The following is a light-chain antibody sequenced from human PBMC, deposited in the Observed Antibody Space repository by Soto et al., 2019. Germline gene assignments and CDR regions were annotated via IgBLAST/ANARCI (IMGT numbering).Light chain of an antibody. J-gene: IGKJ2*02. V-gene: IGKV3-20*01. CDR3: QQFGSSPST. CDR1: QSVISTY. Sequence: IVLTQSPGTLSLSPGERATLSCRASQSVISTYLAWYQQQPGQAPRLLLYGASSRATGIPDRFSGSGSGTDFTLTITRLEPEDFAVYFCQQFGSSPSTFGQGTKLDIK. CDR2: GAS.